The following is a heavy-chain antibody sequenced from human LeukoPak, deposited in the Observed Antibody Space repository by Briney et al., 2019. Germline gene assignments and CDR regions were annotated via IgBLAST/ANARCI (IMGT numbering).Heavy chain of an antibody. CDR1: GFTFSSYW. CDR2: IRQDGSEK. J-gene: IGHJ4*02. Sequence: GGSLRLSCAASGFTFSSYWMSWVRQAPGKGLEWVANIRQDGSEKYYVDSVKGRFTISRDNAKNSVYLQINSLRVEDTAVYYCARGHLGRDYWGQGTLVTVSS. CDR3: ARGHLGRDY. V-gene: IGHV3-7*01. D-gene: IGHD1-26*01.